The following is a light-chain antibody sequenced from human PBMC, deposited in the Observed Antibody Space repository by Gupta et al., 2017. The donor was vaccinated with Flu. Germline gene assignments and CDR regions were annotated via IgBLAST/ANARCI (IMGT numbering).Light chain of an antibody. V-gene: IGLV2-23*02. CDR3: CSDAGSSTWV. CDR2: EVS. Sequence: QSALTPPASVSGSPAKSITISCTGTISDVGSYNYVSWYQQHPGKAHNLMIYEVSKWPAGVSNRFSGSKSGNTASLTISVRQEEDEADYYCCSDAGSSTWVFGGGTKLTVL. CDR1: ISDVGSYNY. J-gene: IGLJ3*02.